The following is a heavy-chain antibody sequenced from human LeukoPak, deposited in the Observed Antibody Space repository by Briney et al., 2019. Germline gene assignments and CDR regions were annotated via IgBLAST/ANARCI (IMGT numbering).Heavy chain of an antibody. Sequence: SETLSLTCTVPGGSISSYYWSWIRQPPGKGLEWIGYIYYSGSTNYNTSLKSRVTISVDTSKNQFSLKPSSVTAADTAVYYCARGQAVGATWLDRAYFQHWGQGTLVTVSS. D-gene: IGHD1-26*01. CDR2: IYYSGST. V-gene: IGHV4-59*01. CDR1: GGSISSYY. CDR3: ARGQAVGATWLDRAYFQH. J-gene: IGHJ1*01.